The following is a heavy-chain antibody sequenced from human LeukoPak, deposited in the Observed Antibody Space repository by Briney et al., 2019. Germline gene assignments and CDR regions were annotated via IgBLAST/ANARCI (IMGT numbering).Heavy chain of an antibody. CDR2: MNPNSGNT. CDR3: ASVPGYYYGMDV. CDR1: VYTFTSYD. Sequence: GASVKVSCKASVYTFTSYDINSVRQATGQGGEWMGGMNPNSGNTGYAQKFQGRVTMPRNTSISTAYMELSSLRSEDTAVYYGASVPGYYYGMDVWGQGTTATVSS. J-gene: IGHJ6*02. D-gene: IGHD3-10*02. V-gene: IGHV1-8*01.